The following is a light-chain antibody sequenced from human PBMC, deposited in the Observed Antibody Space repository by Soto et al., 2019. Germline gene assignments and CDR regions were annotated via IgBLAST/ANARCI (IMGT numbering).Light chain of an antibody. J-gene: IGKJ1*01. CDR3: QQRSNWPL. CDR1: QSVSSY. CDR2: DAS. Sequence: EIVLTQSPATLSLSPGEIATLSCRASQSVSSYLAWYQQKPGQAPRLLIYDASNRATGIPARFSGSGSGTDFTLTISSLEPEDFAVYYCQQRSNWPLFGQGTKVDIK. V-gene: IGKV3-11*01.